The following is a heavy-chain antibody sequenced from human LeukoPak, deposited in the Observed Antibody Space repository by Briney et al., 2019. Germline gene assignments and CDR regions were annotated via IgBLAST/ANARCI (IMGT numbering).Heavy chain of an antibody. J-gene: IGHJ3*02. D-gene: IGHD2-2*01. CDR1: GGSISSYY. CDR3: AGIVVVPAATPRDAFDI. Sequence: SETLSLTCTVSGGSISSYYWSWIRQPPGKGLEWIGYIYYSGSTNYNPSLKSRVTISVDTSKNQFSLKLSSVTAADTAVYYCAGIVVVPAATPRDAFDIWGQGTVVTVSS. CDR2: IYYSGST. V-gene: IGHV4-59*01.